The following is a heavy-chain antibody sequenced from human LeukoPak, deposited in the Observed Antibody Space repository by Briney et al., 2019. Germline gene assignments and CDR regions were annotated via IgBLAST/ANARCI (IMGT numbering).Heavy chain of an antibody. Sequence: GGSLRLSCAAAGFTSGFTCDDYGMNWGRQVPGKGLEWVSGISRDGGRTGYADSVQGRFTISRDNSRNSLHLQMNSLRVEDTAFYYCVKDSNYDFWSGYYKGFDNWGQGTLVTVSS. J-gene: IGHJ4*02. CDR3: VKDSNYDFWSGYYKGFDN. D-gene: IGHD3-3*01. V-gene: IGHV3-20*04. CDR1: GFTCDDYG. CDR2: ISRDGGRT.